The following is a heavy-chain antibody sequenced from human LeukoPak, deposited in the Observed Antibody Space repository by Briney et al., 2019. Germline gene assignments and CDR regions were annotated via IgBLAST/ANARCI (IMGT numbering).Heavy chain of an antibody. J-gene: IGHJ4*02. CDR1: GFTFSSYH. V-gene: IGHV3-48*01. D-gene: IGHD3-9*01. Sequence: AGGSLRLSCAASGFTFSSYHMNWVRQAPGKGLEWLSYIHNTSGSIHYAVSVKGRFTISRDNAKNSLYLQMNSLRAEDTAVYYCSRVVQDVTGADYWGQGTLVIVSS. CDR3: SRVVQDVTGADY. CDR2: IHNTSGSI.